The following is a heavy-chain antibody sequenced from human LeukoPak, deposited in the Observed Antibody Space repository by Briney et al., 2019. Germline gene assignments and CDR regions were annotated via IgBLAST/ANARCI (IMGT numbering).Heavy chain of an antibody. J-gene: IGHJ4*02. Sequence: PGGSLRLSCAASGFTFDDYAMHWVRQAPGKGLEWVSGISWNSGSMGYADSVKGRFTISRDNAKNSLYLQMNSLRAEDTALYYCAKDGDFWSGYVTPYYFDYWGQGTLVTVSS. D-gene: IGHD3-3*01. CDR2: ISWNSGSM. CDR3: AKDGDFWSGYVTPYYFDY. V-gene: IGHV3-9*01. CDR1: GFTFDDYA.